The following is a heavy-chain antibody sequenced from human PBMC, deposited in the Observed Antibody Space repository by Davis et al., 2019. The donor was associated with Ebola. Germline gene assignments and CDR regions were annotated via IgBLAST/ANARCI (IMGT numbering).Heavy chain of an antibody. V-gene: IGHV3-11*06. D-gene: IGHD1-1*01. CDR3: ARRGANGYYFDS. J-gene: IGHJ4*02. Sequence: GESLKISCAASGFDFRDYYMSWIRQAPGKGLEWVSYISGRTSYSSYADSVKGRFTISRDNTKTSLFLQMNSLRAEDTALYYCARRGANGYYFDSWGQGTLVTVSS. CDR1: GFDFRDYY. CDR2: ISGRTSYS.